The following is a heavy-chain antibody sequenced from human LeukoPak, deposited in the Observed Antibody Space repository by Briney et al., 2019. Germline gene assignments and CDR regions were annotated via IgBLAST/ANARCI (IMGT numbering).Heavy chain of an antibody. J-gene: IGHJ4*02. D-gene: IGHD6-6*01. CDR2: INPNSGGT. CDR1: GYTFTGYY. V-gene: IGHV1-2*02. Sequence: GASVKVSCKASGYTFTGYYMHWVRQAPGQGLEWMGWINPNSGGTNYAQKFQGRVTMTRDTSISTAYMELSRLRSDDTAVYYCARVYSCSSPAPGYWGQGTLVTVSS. CDR3: ARVYSCSSPAPGY.